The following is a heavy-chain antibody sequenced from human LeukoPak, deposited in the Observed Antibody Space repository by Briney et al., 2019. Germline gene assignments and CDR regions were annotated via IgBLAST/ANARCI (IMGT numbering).Heavy chain of an antibody. CDR2: IYYSGST. D-gene: IGHD5-24*01. V-gene: IGHV4-30-4*08. Sequence: PSRTLSLTCTVSGGSISSGGYYWSWIRQPPGKGLEWIGYIYYSGSTYYNPSLKSRVTISVDTSKNQFSLKLSSVTAADTAVYYCARVARRDGSPRVDYWGQGTLVTVSS. CDR3: ARVARRDGSPRVDY. CDR1: GGSISSGGYY. J-gene: IGHJ4*02.